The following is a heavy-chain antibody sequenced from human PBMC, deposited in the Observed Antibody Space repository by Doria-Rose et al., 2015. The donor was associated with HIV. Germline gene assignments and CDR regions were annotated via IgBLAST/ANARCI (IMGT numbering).Heavy chain of an antibody. Sequence: LEWLALIYWDDDKRYSPSLKSRFTITKDSSKNQVVLTMTNMDPVDTATYYCAHKGHGYNYDAFDIWGQGTMVTVSS. CDR3: AHKGHGYNYDAFDI. J-gene: IGHJ3*02. CDR2: IYWDDDK. D-gene: IGHD5-12*01. V-gene: IGHV2-5*02.